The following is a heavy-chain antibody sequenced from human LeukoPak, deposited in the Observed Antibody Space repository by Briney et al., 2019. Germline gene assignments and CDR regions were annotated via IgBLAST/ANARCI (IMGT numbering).Heavy chain of an antibody. CDR2: ISSSGSTI. V-gene: IGHV3-11*01. CDR3: ARVGVTGFYWYFDL. J-gene: IGHJ2*01. D-gene: IGHD7-27*01. CDR1: GFTFSDYY. Sequence: KPGGSLRLSCAASGFTFSDYYMSWIRQAPGKGLEWVSYISSSGSTIYYADSVKGRFTISRDNAKNSLYLQMNSLRAEDTAVYYCARVGVTGFYWYFDLWGRGTLVTVSS.